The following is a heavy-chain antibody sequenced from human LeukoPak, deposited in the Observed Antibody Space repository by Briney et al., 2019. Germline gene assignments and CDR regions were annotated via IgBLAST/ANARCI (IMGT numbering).Heavy chain of an antibody. CDR1: GFTFSDYY. CDR3: ARVQPHYYDSSGYPPDY. J-gene: IGHJ4*02. V-gene: IGHV3-11*01. D-gene: IGHD3-22*01. Sequence: GGSLRLSCAASGFTFSDYYMSWIRQAPGKGLEWVSYISSSVNTIFYADSVKGRFTLSRDNAKTSLYLQMNSLRAEDTAVYYCARVQPHYYDSSGYPPDYWGQGTLVTVSS. CDR2: ISSSVNTI.